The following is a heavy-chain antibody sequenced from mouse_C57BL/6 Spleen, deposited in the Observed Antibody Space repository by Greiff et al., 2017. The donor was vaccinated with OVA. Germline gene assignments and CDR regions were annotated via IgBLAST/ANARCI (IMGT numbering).Heavy chain of an antibody. Sequence: VQLQQSGPVLARPGASVKMSCKTSGYTFTSYWMHWVKQRPGQGLEWIGAIYPGNSDTSYNQKFKGKAKLTAVTSASTAYMELSSLTNEDSAVYYCTRGNWDPYYFDYWGQGTTLTVSS. CDR1: GYTFTSYW. D-gene: IGHD4-1*01. CDR3: TRGNWDPYYFDY. J-gene: IGHJ2*01. V-gene: IGHV1-5*01. CDR2: IYPGNSDT.